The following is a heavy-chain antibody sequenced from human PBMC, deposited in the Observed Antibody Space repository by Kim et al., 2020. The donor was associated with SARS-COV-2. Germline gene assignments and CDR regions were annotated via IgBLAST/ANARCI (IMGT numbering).Heavy chain of an antibody. J-gene: IGHJ4*02. CDR2: KQDGSEK. CDR3: AIDLVY. Sequence: KQDGSEKYYVDSVEGRFTISRDNAKTSLYLQMDSLRAEDTAVYYCAIDLVYWGQGTLVTVSS. V-gene: IGHV3-7*01.